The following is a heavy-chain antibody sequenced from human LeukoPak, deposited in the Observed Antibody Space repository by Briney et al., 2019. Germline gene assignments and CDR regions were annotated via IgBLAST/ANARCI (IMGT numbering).Heavy chain of an antibody. CDR2: IIPIFGTA. CDR3: ARGIQNYYYYGMDV. J-gene: IGHJ6*02. CDR1: GYTFTTYG. D-gene: IGHD1-1*01. Sequence: SVKVSCKASGYTFTTYGISWVRQAPGQGLEWMGGIIPIFGTANYAQKFQGRVTITADESTSTAYMELSSLRSEDTAVYYCARGIQNYYYYGMDVWGQGTTVTVSS. V-gene: IGHV1-69*13.